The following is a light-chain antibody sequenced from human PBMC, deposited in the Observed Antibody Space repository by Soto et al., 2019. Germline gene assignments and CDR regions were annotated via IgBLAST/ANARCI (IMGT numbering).Light chain of an antibody. CDR3: QQYDSSPFT. CDR2: GAS. Sequence: EIVLTQSPGTLSLSPGESATLSCRASQSVSSSYLAWYQQKPGQAPRLLIYGASRRATGVPDRFSGSGSGTDFTLTISGLEPEDFAVYYCQQYDSSPFTFGQGTRLDIK. V-gene: IGKV3-20*01. J-gene: IGKJ5*01. CDR1: QSVSSSY.